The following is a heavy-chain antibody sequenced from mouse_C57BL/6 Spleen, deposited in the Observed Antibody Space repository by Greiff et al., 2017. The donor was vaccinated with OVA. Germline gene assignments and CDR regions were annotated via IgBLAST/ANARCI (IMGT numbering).Heavy chain of an antibody. CDR2: IRNKANGYTT. CDR3: ASYSNLAWFAY. J-gene: IGHJ3*01. CDR1: GFTFTDYY. V-gene: IGHV7-3*01. D-gene: IGHD2-1*01. Sequence: EVQLVESGGGLVQPGGSLSLSCAASGFTFTDYYMSWVRQPPGKALEWLGFIRNKANGYTTEYSASVKGRFTISRDNSQSILYLQMNALRAEDSATYYCASYSNLAWFAYWGQGTLVTVSA.